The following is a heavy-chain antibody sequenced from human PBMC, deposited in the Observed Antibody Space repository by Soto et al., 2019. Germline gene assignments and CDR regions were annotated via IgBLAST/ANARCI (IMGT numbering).Heavy chain of an antibody. J-gene: IGHJ6*03. CDR2: IYYSGST. CDR1: GGSISSYY. CDR3: ARHKKDRSSPYYYYYMDV. V-gene: IGHV4-59*08. Sequence: PSETLSLTCTVSGGSISSYYWSWIRQPPGKGLEWIGYIYYSGSTNYNPSLKSRVTISVDTSKNQFSLKLSSVTAADTAVYYCARHKKDRSSPYYYYYMDVWGKGTTVTVSS. D-gene: IGHD6-6*01.